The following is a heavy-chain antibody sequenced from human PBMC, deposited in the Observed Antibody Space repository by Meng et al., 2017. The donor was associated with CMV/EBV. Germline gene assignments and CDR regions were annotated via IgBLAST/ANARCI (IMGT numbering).Heavy chain of an antibody. J-gene: IGHJ4*02. D-gene: IGHD1-26*01. V-gene: IGHV3-66*01. CDR3: ARIGSGSYSWDY. CDR2: IYSGGSN. CDR1: GFTVSNNY. Sequence: VQLWEAGGVLSPAGGSLRFSCAACGFTVSNNYMSRDRPGQGQGLEGVSVIYSGGSNYYADTVKGRFTIYRDKSKNTLYLKMDSLRAKDTAVYYCARIGSGSYSWDYWGQGTLVTVSS.